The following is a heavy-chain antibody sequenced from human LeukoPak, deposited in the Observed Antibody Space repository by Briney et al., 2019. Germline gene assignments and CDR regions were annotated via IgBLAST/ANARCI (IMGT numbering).Heavy chain of an antibody. D-gene: IGHD6-6*01. CDR1: GYTFTIYY. Sequence: EASVTVSFTASGYTFTIYYMHWVRQAPGQGLEWMGIINPSGGSTSYAQKFQGRVTMTRDTSTSTVYMELSSLRSQDTAVYYCARSSIAALRGDYWGQGTLVTVSS. CDR2: INPSGGST. J-gene: IGHJ4*02. CDR3: ARSSIAALRGDY. V-gene: IGHV1-46*01.